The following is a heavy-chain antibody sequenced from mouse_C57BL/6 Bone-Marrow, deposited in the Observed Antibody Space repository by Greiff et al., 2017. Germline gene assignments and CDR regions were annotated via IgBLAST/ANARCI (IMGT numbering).Heavy chain of an antibody. Sequence: VQLQQSGAELARPGASVKLSCKASGYTFTSYGISWVKQRTGQGLEWIGEIYPRSGNTYYNEKFKGKATLHADRSSSTAYMELRSLTSEDSAVYFCARLRFYAMDYWGPGTSVTVAS. J-gene: IGHJ4*01. CDR3: ARLRFYAMDY. CDR2: IYPRSGNT. V-gene: IGHV1-81*01. CDR1: GYTFTSYG.